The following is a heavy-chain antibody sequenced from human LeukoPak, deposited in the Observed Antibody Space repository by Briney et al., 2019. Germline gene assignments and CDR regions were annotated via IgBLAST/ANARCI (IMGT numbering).Heavy chain of an antibody. CDR2: ISSSSSYI. CDR3: ARSSDLGAFDI. Sequence: AGGSLRLSCAASGFTFSIYAMSWVRQAPGKGLEWVSSISSSSSYIYYADSVKGRFTISRDNAKNSLYLQMNSLRAEDTAVYYCARSSDLGAFDIWGQGTMVTVSS. J-gene: IGHJ3*02. D-gene: IGHD6-6*01. CDR1: GFTFSIYA. V-gene: IGHV3-21*01.